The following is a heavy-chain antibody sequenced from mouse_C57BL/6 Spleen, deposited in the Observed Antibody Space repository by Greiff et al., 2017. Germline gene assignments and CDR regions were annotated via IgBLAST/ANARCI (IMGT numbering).Heavy chain of an antibody. Sequence: VQGVESGAELVRPGASVTLSCKASGYTFTDYEMHWVKQTPVHGLEWIGAIDPETGGTAYNQKFKGKAILTADKSSSTAYMELRSLTSEDSAVYYCTRLILYYAMDYWGQGTSVTVSS. CDR3: TRLILYYAMDY. J-gene: IGHJ4*01. CDR1: GYTFTDYE. V-gene: IGHV1-15*01. CDR2: IDPETGGT.